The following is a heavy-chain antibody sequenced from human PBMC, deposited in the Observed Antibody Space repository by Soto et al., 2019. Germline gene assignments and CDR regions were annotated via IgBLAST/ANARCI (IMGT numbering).Heavy chain of an antibody. Sequence: SLRLACSASGFTFSNDAMSLGRQAPGKGLEWVSAISGSGGSTYYADSVKGRFTISRDNAKNSLYLQMNSLRPEDTAVYHCAMGPSVYAFDIWGQGTMATVSS. CDR1: GFTFSNDA. D-gene: IGHD1-26*01. CDR3: AMGPSVYAFDI. V-gene: IGHV3-23*01. CDR2: ISGSGGST. J-gene: IGHJ3*02.